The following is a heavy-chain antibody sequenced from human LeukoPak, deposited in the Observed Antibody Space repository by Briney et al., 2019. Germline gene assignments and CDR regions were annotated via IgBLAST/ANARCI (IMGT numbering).Heavy chain of an antibody. D-gene: IGHD2-2*01. V-gene: IGHV3-23*01. J-gene: IGHJ4*02. CDR2: ISGSGGST. CDR1: GFTFTDHH. Sequence: PGGSLRLSCAASGFTFTDHHMDWVRQAPGKGLEWVSAISGSGGSTYYADSVKGRFTISRDNSKNTLYLQMNSLRAEDTAVYYCAKAIVVPAAMDDYWGQGTLVTVSS. CDR3: AKAIVVPAAMDDY.